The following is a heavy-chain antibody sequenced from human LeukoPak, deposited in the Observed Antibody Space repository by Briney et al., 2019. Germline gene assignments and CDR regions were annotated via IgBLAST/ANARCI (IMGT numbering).Heavy chain of an antibody. Sequence: PGGSLRLSCAASEFTFSSYSLTWVRQAPGKGLEWVSLISGSGGTTYYADSVRGRFTISRDNSKNTLYLQMNTLRAGDTAVCYCATEATYCTAACYSLSDYWGQGTLVTVSS. CDR3: ATEATYCTAACYSLSDY. V-gene: IGHV3-23*01. CDR2: ISGSGGTT. D-gene: IGHD2-21*02. J-gene: IGHJ4*02. CDR1: EFTFSSYS.